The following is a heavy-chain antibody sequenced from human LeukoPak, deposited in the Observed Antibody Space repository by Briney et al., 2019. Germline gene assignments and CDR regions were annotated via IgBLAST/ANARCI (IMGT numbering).Heavy chain of an antibody. V-gene: IGHV1-2*02. CDR2: INPNSGGT. D-gene: IGHD3-22*01. Sequence: GASVKVSCKASGYTFTGYYMHWVRQAPGQGLEWMGWINPNSGGTNYAQKFQGRVTMTRDTSISTAYMELSRLRSDDTAVYYCASLGAPTEYYYDSSGYQLDYWGQGTLVTVSS. CDR1: GYTFTGYY. CDR3: ASLGAPTEYYYDSSGYQLDY. J-gene: IGHJ4*02.